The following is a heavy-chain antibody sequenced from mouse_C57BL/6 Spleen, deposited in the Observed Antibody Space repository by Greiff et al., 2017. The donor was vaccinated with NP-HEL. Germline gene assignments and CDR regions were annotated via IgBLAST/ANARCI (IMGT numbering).Heavy chain of an antibody. Sequence: EVKLMESGPGLVKPSQSLSLTCSVTGYSITSGYYWNWIRQFPGNKLEWMGYISYDGSNNYNQSLKNRISITRDTSKNQFFLKLNSVTTEDTATYYCAREGYAMDYWGQGTSVTVSS. CDR1: GYSITSGYY. CDR2: ISYDGSN. V-gene: IGHV3-6*01. J-gene: IGHJ4*01. CDR3: AREGYAMDY.